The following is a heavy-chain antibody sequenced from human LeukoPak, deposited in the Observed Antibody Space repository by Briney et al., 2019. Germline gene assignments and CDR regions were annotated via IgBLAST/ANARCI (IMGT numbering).Heavy chain of an antibody. D-gene: IGHD2-15*01. CDR2: ISASGSKT. V-gene: IGHV3-23*01. J-gene: IGHJ4*02. Sequence: GGSLRLSCAASGFSFSRYAMSWVRQAPGKGLEYLSGISASGSKTQYAGSLKGRFTISRDNSKNTLSPQMNSLMADDTAVYYCASRPVSDIGPLDYWGQGTLVIVSS. CDR1: GFSFSRYA. CDR3: ASRPVSDIGPLDY.